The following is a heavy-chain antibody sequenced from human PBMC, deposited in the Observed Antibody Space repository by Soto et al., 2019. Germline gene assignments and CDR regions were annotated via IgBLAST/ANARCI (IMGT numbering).Heavy chain of an antibody. D-gene: IGHD5-12*01. Sequence: GGSLRLSCAASGFTFSSYSMNWVRQAPGKGLEWVSYISSSSSTIYYADSVKGRFTISRDNAKNSLYLQMNSLRAEDTAVYYCAREQVIVAAPFYYCGMYVWGQGTTVTVSS. CDR1: GFTFSSYS. J-gene: IGHJ6*02. V-gene: IGHV3-48*04. CDR3: AREQVIVAAPFYYCGMYV. CDR2: ISSSSSTI.